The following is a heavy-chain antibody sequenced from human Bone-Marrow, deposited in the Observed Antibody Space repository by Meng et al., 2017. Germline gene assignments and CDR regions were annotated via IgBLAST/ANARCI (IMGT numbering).Heavy chain of an antibody. CDR1: GYTFTSYG. Sequence: ASVKVSCKASGYTFTSYGISWVRQAPGQGLEWMGWISAYNGNTNYAQKLQGRVTMTTDTSTSTAYMELRSLRSDDTAVYYCAREDPHYDPYGSGSYYDYWGQGTLVTVSS. CDR3: AREDPHYDPYGSGSYYDY. V-gene: IGHV1-18*01. J-gene: IGHJ4*02. CDR2: ISAYNGNT. D-gene: IGHD3-10*01.